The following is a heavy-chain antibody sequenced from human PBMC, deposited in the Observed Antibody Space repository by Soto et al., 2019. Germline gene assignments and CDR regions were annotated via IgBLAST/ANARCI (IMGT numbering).Heavy chain of an antibody. CDR3: ARLMGTSVDL. Sequence: EVQLVESGGGLVQPGGSLRLSCAASGFTFSDHHMDWVRQAPGKGLEWVGRARNKAHSYTTAYAASVKGRFTISRDDSKNSLSLQMNSLKTEDTAVYFCARLMGTSVDLWGQGTLVTVSS. CDR1: GFTFSDHH. D-gene: IGHD2-8*01. V-gene: IGHV3-72*01. CDR2: ARNKAHSYTT. J-gene: IGHJ4*02.